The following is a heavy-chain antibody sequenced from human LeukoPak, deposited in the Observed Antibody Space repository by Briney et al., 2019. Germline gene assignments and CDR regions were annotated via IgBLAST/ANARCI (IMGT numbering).Heavy chain of an antibody. Sequence: SETLSLTCTVSGGSISSYYWSWIRQPPGKGLEWIGYIYYSGSTNYNPSLKSRVTISVDTSKNQFPLKLSSVTAADTAVYYCARGRMLALFDYWGQGTLVTVSS. D-gene: IGHD2-8*01. CDR3: ARGRMLALFDY. CDR1: GGSISSYY. CDR2: IYYSGST. J-gene: IGHJ4*02. V-gene: IGHV4-59*01.